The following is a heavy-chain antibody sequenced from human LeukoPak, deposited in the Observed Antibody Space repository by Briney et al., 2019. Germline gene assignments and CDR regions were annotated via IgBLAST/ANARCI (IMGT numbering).Heavy chain of an antibody. J-gene: IGHJ4*02. D-gene: IGHD3-22*01. CDR3: ATLGGLYYESHGYPDFDH. CDR2: INQRGST. CDR1: GGSLSPYY. V-gene: IGHV4-34*01. Sequence: SETLSPTCSVSGGSLSPYYWSWIRQPPGGGLEWLGEINQRGSTNYNPSLKSRVTISVEKFKNQFSLEVTSVTAADTAIYYCATLGGLYYESHGYPDFDHWGQGTLVTVSS.